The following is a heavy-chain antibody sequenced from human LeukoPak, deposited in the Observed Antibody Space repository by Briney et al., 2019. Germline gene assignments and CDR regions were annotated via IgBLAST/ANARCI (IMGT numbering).Heavy chain of an antibody. CDR3: AKDQFSSGLNWFDP. D-gene: IGHD6-19*01. J-gene: IGHJ5*02. CDR1: GFTFSSYA. Sequence: SGGSLRLSCAASGFTFSSYAMSWVRQAPGKGLEWVSAISGSGGSTYYAHSVKGRFTISRDNSKNTLYLQMNSLRAEDTAVYYCAKDQFSSGLNWFDPWGQGTLVTVSS. V-gene: IGHV3-23*01. CDR2: ISGSGGST.